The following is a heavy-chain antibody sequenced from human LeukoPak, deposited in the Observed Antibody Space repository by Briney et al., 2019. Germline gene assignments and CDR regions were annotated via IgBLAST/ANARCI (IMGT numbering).Heavy chain of an antibody. CDR3: ASRVGDKYSYGPDFDY. CDR1: GYSFTSYW. J-gene: IGHJ4*02. D-gene: IGHD5-18*01. V-gene: IGHV5-10-1*01. CDR2: IDPSDSYT. Sequence: GESLKISCKGSGYSFTSYWISWVRQMPGKGLEWMGRIDPSDSYTNYSPSFQGHVTISADKSISTAYLQWSSLKASDTAMYYCASRVGDKYSYGPDFDYWGQGTLVTVSS.